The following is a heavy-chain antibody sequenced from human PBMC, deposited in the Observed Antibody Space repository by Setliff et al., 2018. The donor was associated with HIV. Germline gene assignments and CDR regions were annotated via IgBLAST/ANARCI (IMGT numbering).Heavy chain of an antibody. CDR2: SSFDGSRT. V-gene: IGHV3-30*01. Sequence: PGGSLRLSCVASGFTFRTFAMHWVRQAPGKGLEWVSVSSFDGSRTSYADSVQGRFSISRDNSKNTVFLQLNALRREDTAVYYCASARIPTGGTLTSLDFWGQGALVTVSS. CDR1: GFTFRTFA. D-gene: IGHD1-1*01. CDR3: ASARIPTGGTLTSLDF. J-gene: IGHJ4*02.